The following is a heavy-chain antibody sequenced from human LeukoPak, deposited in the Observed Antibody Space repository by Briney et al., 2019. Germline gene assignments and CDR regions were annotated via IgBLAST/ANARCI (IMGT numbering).Heavy chain of an antibody. D-gene: IGHD3-10*02. V-gene: IGHV3-48*03. CDR2: ISSSGSTI. CDR3: AELGITMIGGV. J-gene: IGHJ6*04. CDR1: GFTFISYE. Sequence: GGSLRLSCAASGFTFISYEMNWVRPAPGKGLEWVSYISSSGSTIYYADSVKGRFTISRDNAKNSLYLQMNSLRAEDTAVYYCAELGITMIGGVWGKGTTVTISS.